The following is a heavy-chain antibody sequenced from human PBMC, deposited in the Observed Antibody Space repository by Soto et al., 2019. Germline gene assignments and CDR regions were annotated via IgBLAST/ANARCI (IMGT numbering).Heavy chain of an antibody. CDR2: INPNSGGT. J-gene: IGHJ5*02. Sequence: ASVKVSCKASGYTFTGYYMHWVRQAPGQGLEWMGWINPNSGGTNYAQKFQGWVTMTRDTSISTAYMEPSRLRSDDTAVYYCAREGYSGSYNWFDPWGQGTLVTVSS. D-gene: IGHD1-26*01. V-gene: IGHV1-2*04. CDR3: AREGYSGSYNWFDP. CDR1: GYTFTGYY.